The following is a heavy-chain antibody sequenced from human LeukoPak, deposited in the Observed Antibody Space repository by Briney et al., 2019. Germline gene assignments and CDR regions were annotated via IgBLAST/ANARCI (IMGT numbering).Heavy chain of an antibody. Sequence: SETLSLTCTVSGGSISSSSYYWGWIRQPPGKGLEWIGSIYYSGSTYYNPSLKSRATISVDTSKNQFSLKLSSVTAADTAVYXCARQRSWNGYYVDYWGQGTLVTVSS. V-gene: IGHV4-39*01. CDR1: GGSISSSSYY. D-gene: IGHD3-3*01. CDR2: IYYSGST. CDR3: ARQRSWNGYYVDY. J-gene: IGHJ4*02.